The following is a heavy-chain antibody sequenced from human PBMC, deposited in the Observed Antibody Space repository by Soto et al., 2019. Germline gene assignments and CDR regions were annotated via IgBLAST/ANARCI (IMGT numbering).Heavy chain of an antibody. CDR3: ARDGGNYYPHDSITMVRGVGIDY. V-gene: IGHV1-2*02. Sequence: ASVKVSCKASGYTFTGYYMHWVRQAPGQGLEWMGWINPNSGGTNYAQKFQGRVTMTRDTSISAAYMELSRLRSDDTAVYYCARDGGNYYPHDSITMVRGVGIDYSGQRTLVTVSS. CDR1: GYTFTGYY. D-gene: IGHD3-10*01. J-gene: IGHJ4*02. CDR2: INPNSGGT.